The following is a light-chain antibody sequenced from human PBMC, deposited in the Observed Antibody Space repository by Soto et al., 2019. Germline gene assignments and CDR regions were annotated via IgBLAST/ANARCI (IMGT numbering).Light chain of an antibody. CDR1: QSVTSTH. CDR2: DAS. CDR3: QQFDGSLWT. V-gene: IGKV3-20*01. J-gene: IGKJ1*01. Sequence: EIVLTQSPGTQSLSPGERATLSCRASQSVTSTHLAWYQQKPGQAPRLLIYDASTRATGIPDRFSGSGSGTDFTLTISRLEPEDFAVYCCQQFDGSLWTFGPGTKVDIK.